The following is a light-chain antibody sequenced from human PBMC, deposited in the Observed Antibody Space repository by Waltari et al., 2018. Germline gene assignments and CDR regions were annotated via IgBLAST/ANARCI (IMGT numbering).Light chain of an antibody. J-gene: IGLJ3*02. Sequence: QAVVTQEPSLTVSPGETVTLTCASSSGPGIAVRFPYCLQQRPGQPPRTLIYYTSIKHMWTPARFSGSLIGGRAVLTLSGAQPEDEADYYCLLSFRSGWVFGGGT. CDR2: YTS. V-gene: IGLV7-46*01. CDR3: LLSFRSGWV. CDR1: SGPGIAVRF.